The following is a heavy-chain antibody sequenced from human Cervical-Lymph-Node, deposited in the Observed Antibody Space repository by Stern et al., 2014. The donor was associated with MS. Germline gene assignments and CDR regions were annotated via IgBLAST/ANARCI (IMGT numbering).Heavy chain of an antibody. D-gene: IGHD3-16*01. V-gene: IGHV1-24*01. J-gene: IGHJ3*02. CDR3: AGGGFNNAFDI. CDR1: GYTLTELS. Sequence: DQLVESGAEVKKPGASVKVSCKVSGYTLTELSLHWVRQAPGKGLEWMGGFDPEDGETINAQRFQGRVTMTEDTSTDTAYMELSSLRSEDTAVYYCAGGGFNNAFDIWGQGTPVTVSS. CDR2: FDPEDGET.